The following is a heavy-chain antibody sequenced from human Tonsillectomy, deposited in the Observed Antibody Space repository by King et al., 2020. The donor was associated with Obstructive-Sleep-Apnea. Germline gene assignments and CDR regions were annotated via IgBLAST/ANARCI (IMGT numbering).Heavy chain of an antibody. Sequence: QLVQSGAEVKKPGASVKVSCKASGYTFTSYYMHWVRQAPGQGLEWMGIINPSGGSTTYAQKFQGRVTMTRDTSTSTVYMELSSLRSEDTAVYYCARGSSRGYFATSDWYFDLWGRGTLVTVSS. J-gene: IGHJ2*01. CDR1: GYTFTSYY. D-gene: IGHD3-22*01. CDR3: ARGSSRGYFATSDWYFDL. V-gene: IGHV1-46*01. CDR2: INPSGGST.